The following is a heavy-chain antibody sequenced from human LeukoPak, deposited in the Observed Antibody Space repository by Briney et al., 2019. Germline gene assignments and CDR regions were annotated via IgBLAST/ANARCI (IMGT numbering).Heavy chain of an antibody. V-gene: IGHV3-7*01. J-gene: IGHJ4*02. CDR2: INPDGSGK. Sequence: TGGSLRLSCAASGFTFSSYAMIWVRQAPGKGLEWVANINPDGSGKYYVDSVKGRFTISRDNAKKSLYLQMNSLRAEDTAVYYCASKQGDYWGQGTLVVVSS. CDR1: GFTFSSYA. CDR3: ASKQGDY.